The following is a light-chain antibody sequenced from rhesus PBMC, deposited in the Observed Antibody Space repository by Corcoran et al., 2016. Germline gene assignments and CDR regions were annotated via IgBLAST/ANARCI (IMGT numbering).Light chain of an antibody. CDR1: QSISSW. Sequence: DIQMTQSPSSLSASVGDTVTITCRASQSISSWLAWYQQKPGKAPNLLIDKASSLQSGVPSRLSGSGYGIDFTLTISSLQSEDFATYWCQQYDSGPWTFGQGTKVEI. V-gene: IGKV1-22*01. CDR2: KAS. J-gene: IGKJ1*01. CDR3: QQYDSGPWT.